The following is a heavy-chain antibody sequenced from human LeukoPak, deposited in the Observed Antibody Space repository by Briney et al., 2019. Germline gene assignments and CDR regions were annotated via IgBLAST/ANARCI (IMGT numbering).Heavy chain of an antibody. V-gene: IGHV4-4*02. J-gene: IGHJ5*02. CDR2: IYHSGST. D-gene: IGHD3-3*01. Sequence: SETLSLTCAVSGGSISSSNWWSWVRQPPGKGLEWIGEIYHSGSTNYNPSLKSRVTISVDKSKNQFSLKLSSVTAADRAVYYCARAGPTTYYDFWSSWGQGTLDTVSS. CDR3: ARAGPTTYYDFWSS. CDR1: GGSISSSNW.